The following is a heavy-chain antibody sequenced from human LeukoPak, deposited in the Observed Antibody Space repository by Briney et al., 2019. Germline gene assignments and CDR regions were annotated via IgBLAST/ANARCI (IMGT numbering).Heavy chain of an antibody. CDR2: MWYDGSNK. V-gene: IGHV3-33*01. Sequence: GGSLRLSCAASGFTFSSYGMHWVRQAPGKGLEWVAVMWYDGSNKYYADSVKGRYTISRDNSKNTLYLQMNSLRAEDTAVYYCARERLAGADYYDSSGYWTYWGQGTLVTVSS. J-gene: IGHJ4*02. D-gene: IGHD3-22*01. CDR1: GFTFSSYG. CDR3: ARERLAGADYYDSSGYWTY.